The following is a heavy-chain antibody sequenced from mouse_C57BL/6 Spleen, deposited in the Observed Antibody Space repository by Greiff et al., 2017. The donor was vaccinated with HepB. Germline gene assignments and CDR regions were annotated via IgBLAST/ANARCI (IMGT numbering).Heavy chain of an antibody. J-gene: IGHJ1*03. D-gene: IGHD1-1*01. CDR2: IYTGDGAT. V-gene: IGHV1-82*01. CDR1: GYAFSSSW. CDR3: ARATYGSSYHWYFDV. Sequence: VQLQQSGPELVKPGASVKISCKASGYAFSSSWMNWVKQRPGKGLEWIGRIYTGDGATKYNGKFTGKATLTADTSSSTSYMQLSSQTSEDAAVYFGARATYGSSYHWYFDVWGTGTTVTVSS.